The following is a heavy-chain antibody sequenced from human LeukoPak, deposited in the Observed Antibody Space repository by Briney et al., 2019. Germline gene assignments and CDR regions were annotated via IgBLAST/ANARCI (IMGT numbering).Heavy chain of an antibody. J-gene: IGHJ4*02. CDR3: AREVDAGLWGNY. CDR2: ISGSSSHI. D-gene: IGHD3-16*01. V-gene: IGHV3-21*01. Sequence: PVGTLRLTCATSGCTFSNSGMTWVRQAPGKGLESVSSISGSSSHIYYADSVKGRFTISRDNAKNSLYLQMNSLRAEDTAVYYCAREVDAGLWGNYWAQGTLVTVSS. CDR1: GCTFSNSG.